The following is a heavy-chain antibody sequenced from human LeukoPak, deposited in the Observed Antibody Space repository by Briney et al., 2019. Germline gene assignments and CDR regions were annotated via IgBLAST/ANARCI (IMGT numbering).Heavy chain of an antibody. Sequence: ASVKVSCKASGYTFTSYGISWVRQAPGQGLERMGWISAYNGNTNYAQKLQGRVTMTTDTSTSTAYMELRSLRSDDTAVYYCAVGRGYSYGPGPFDYWGQGTLVTVSS. CDR3: AVGRGYSYGPGPFDY. J-gene: IGHJ4*02. V-gene: IGHV1-18*01. D-gene: IGHD5-18*01. CDR2: ISAYNGNT. CDR1: GYTFTSYG.